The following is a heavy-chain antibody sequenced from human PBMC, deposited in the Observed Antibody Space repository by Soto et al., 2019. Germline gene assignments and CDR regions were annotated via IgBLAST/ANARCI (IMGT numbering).Heavy chain of an antibody. CDR3: ARVYCSSTSCYYYYGMDV. CDR2: INAGNGNT. CDR1: GYSFTSYA. D-gene: IGHD2-2*01. V-gene: IGHV1-3*01. J-gene: IGHJ6*02. Sequence: ASVKVSCKASGYSFTSYAMLWVRQAPGQRLEWMGWINAGNGNTKYSQKFQGRVTITRDTSASTAYMELSSLRSEDTAVYYCARVYCSSTSCYYYYGMDVWG.